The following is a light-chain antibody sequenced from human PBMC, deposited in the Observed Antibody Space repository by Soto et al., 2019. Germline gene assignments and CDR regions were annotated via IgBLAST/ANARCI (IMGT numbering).Light chain of an antibody. V-gene: IGLV2-14*01. J-gene: IGLJ1*01. CDR2: GVS. Sequence: QSALTRPASVSGSPGQSITISFTGTSSDVGGYNYVSWYQQHPGKAPKLLISGVSNRPSGVSTRFSGSKSGNTASLTISGLQTEDEADYYCISYRTSVTYVFGTGT. CDR3: ISYRTSVTYV. CDR1: SSDVGGYNY.